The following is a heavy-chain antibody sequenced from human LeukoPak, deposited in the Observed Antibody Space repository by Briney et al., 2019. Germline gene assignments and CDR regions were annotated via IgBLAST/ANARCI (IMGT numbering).Heavy chain of an antibody. CDR2: IYPGDSDT. V-gene: IGHV5-51*01. CDR1: GYSFTSYW. J-gene: IGHJ3*02. D-gene: IGHD6-13*01. Sequence: GESLKISCKGSGYSFTSYWIGWVRQMPGKGLEWMGIIYPGDSDTRYSPSFQGQVTISADKSISTAYLQWSSLKASDTAMYYCARASYSSSWYSSVVCDAFDIWGQGTMVTVSS. CDR3: ARASYSSSWYSSVVCDAFDI.